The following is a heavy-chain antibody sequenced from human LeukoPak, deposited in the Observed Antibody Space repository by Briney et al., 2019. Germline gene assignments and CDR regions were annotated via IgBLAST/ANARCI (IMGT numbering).Heavy chain of an antibody. Sequence: ASVKVSCKASGGTFSSYAISWVRQAPGQGLEWMGGIIPIFGTANYAQKFQGRVTITADESTSTAYMELSSLRSEDTAVYYCARDHYDILTGHNRYYFDYWGQGTLVTVSS. CDR1: GGTFSSYA. V-gene: IGHV1-69*01. CDR2: IIPIFGTA. J-gene: IGHJ4*02. CDR3: ARDHYDILTGHNRYYFDY. D-gene: IGHD3-9*01.